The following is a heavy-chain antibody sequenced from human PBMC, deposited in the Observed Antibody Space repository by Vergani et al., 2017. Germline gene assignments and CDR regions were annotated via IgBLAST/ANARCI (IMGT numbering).Heavy chain of an antibody. CDR3: ATDNGGFGVVPARLGFDY. V-gene: IGHV1-24*01. CDR1: GYTLTELS. CDR2: FDPEDGET. J-gene: IGHJ4*03. Sequence: VQSGAEVKKPGASVKVSCKVSGYTLTELSMHWVRQAPGKGLEWMGGFDPEDGETIYAQKFQGRVTMTEDTSTDTAYMELSSLRSEDTAVYYCATDNGGFGVVPARLGFDYWGQGTTVTVSS. D-gene: IGHD2-2*01.